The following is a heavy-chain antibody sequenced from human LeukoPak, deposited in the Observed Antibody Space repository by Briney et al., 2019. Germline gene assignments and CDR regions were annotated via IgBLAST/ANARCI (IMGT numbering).Heavy chain of an antibody. CDR1: GFTFSSYA. D-gene: IGHD1-26*01. CDR3: ASVGSYYYYMDV. V-gene: IGHV3-30-3*01. J-gene: IGHJ6*03. Sequence: PGGSLRLSCAASGFTFSSYAMHWVRQVPGKGLEWVAVISYDGSNKYYADSVKGRFTISRDNSKNTLYLQMNSLRAEDTAVYYCASVGSYYYYMDVWGKGTTVTVSS. CDR2: ISYDGSNK.